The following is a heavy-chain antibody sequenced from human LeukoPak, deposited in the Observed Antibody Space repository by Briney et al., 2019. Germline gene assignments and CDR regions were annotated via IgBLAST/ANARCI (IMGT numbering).Heavy chain of an antibody. D-gene: IGHD2-2*01. CDR1: GGSISSGDYY. J-gene: IGHJ4*02. CDR3: ARANLGYCSSTSCRHSGFLWATYFDY. V-gene: IGHV4-30-4*01. Sequence: SQTLSLTCTASGGSISSGDYYWSWIRQPPGKGLEWIGYIYYSGSTYYNPSLKSRVTISVDTSKNQFSLKLSSVTAADTAVYYCARANLGYCSSTSCRHSGFLWATYFDYWGQGTLVTVSS. CDR2: IYYSGST.